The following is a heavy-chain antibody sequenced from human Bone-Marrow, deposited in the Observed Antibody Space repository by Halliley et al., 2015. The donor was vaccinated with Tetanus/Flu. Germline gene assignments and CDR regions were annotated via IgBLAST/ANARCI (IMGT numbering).Heavy chain of an antibody. CDR2: IYRDGST. D-gene: IGHD6-13*01. Sequence: TLSLTCAVSGYSISSGYYWGWIRQPPGKGLERIANIYRDGSTYYNSSLNSRVTISLDTSMNQFSLKLSSVTAVYYCARMLNSWYLDCWGQGTLVTVSS. J-gene: IGHJ4*02. CDR1: GYSISSGYY. CDR3: ARMLNSWYLDC. V-gene: IGHV4-38-2*01.